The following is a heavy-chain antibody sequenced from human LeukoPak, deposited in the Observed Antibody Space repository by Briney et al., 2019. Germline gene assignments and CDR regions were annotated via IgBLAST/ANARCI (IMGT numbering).Heavy chain of an antibody. V-gene: IGHV1-69*05. J-gene: IGHJ5*02. CDR2: IIPIFGTA. CDR1: GGTFSSYA. CDR3: ARVSGDLTHDP. D-gene: IGHD7-27*01. Sequence: SVKVSCKASGGTFSSYAISWVRQAPGQGLEWMGGIIPIFGTANYAQKFQGRVTITTDESTSTAYMELNSLRSEDTAVYYCARVSGDLTHDPWGQGTLVTVSS.